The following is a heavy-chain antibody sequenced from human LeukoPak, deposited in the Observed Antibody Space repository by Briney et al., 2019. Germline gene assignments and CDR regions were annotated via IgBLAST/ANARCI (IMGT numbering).Heavy chain of an antibody. D-gene: IGHD3-9*01. V-gene: IGHV3-30*04. CDR2: ISYDGSNK. J-gene: IGHJ4*02. CDR1: GFTFSSYA. CDR3: ARESRNYDILTGWAFYYFDY. Sequence: PGGSLRLSCAASGFTFSSYAMHWVRQAPGKGLEWVAVISYDGSNKYYADSVKGRFTISRDNSKNTLYLQMNSLRAEDTAVYYCARESRNYDILTGWAFYYFDYWGQGTLVTVSS.